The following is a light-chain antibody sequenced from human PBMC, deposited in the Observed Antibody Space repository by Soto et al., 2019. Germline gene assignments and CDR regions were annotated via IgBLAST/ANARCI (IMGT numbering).Light chain of an antibody. Sequence: EIVMTQSPASLSVSPGERATLSCRASQSVSNNYLAWYQQKPGQAPRLLIYGASNRATGIPARFSGSGSGTDFALTTSRLEPEDFAVYYCQQYGSSPRTFGQGTKVDI. V-gene: IGKV3-20*01. CDR1: QSVSNNY. J-gene: IGKJ1*01. CDR2: GAS. CDR3: QQYGSSPRT.